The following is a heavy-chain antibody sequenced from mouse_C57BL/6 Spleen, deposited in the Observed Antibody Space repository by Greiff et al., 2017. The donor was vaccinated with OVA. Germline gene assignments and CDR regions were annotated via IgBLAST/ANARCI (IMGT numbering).Heavy chain of an antibody. CDR2: IHPSDSDT. CDR1: GYTFTSYW. V-gene: IGHV1-74*01. CDR3: AIEGDYDHALDY. Sequence: QVQLKQPGAELVKPGASVKVSCKASGYTFTSYWMHWVKQRPGQGLEWIGRIHPSDSDTNYNQKFKGKATLTVDKSSSTAYMQLSSLTSEDSAVYCCAIEGDYDHALDYWGQGTSVTVSS. D-gene: IGHD2-4*01. J-gene: IGHJ4*01.